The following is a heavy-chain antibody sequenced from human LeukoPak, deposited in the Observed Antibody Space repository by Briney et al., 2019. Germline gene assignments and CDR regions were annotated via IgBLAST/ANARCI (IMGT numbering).Heavy chain of an antibody. V-gene: IGHV3-11*04. J-gene: IGHJ6*04. Sequence: PGGSLRLSCAASGFTLSDYYMSWIRQAPGDGLEWVSYISSSSSTIYYADSVQSRFTISRDNAKNSLYLQMNSLRAENTAVYYCAELGITMIGGVWGKGTTVTISS. D-gene: IGHD3-10*02. CDR1: GFTLSDYY. CDR2: ISSSSSTI. CDR3: AELGITMIGGV.